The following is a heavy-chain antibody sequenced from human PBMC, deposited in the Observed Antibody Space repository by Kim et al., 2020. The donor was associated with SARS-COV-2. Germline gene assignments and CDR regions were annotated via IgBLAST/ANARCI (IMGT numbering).Heavy chain of an antibody. CDR2: INHSGST. CDR1: GGSFSGYY. D-gene: IGHD3-10*01. J-gene: IGHJ4*02. V-gene: IGHV4-34*01. CDR3: ARSLLWLGFCDY. Sequence: SETLSLTCAVYGGSFSGYYWSWIRQPPGKGLEWIGEINHSGSTNYNPSLKSRVTISVDTSKNQFSLKLSSVTAADTAVYYCARSLLWLGFCDYWGQGTLVTVSS.